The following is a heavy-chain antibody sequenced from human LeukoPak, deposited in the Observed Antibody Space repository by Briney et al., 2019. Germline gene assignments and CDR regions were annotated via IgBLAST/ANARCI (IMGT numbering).Heavy chain of an antibody. J-gene: IGHJ6*02. D-gene: IGHD6-13*01. Sequence: ASVKVSCKASGYTFTSYAMNWVRQAPGQGLEWMGWINTNTGNPTYAQGFTGRFVFSLDTSVSTAYLQISSLKAEDTAVYYCARVSSSWYYYYGVDVWGQGTTVTVSS. CDR2: INTNTGNP. V-gene: IGHV7-4-1*02. CDR1: GYTFTSYA. CDR3: ARVSSSWYYYYGVDV.